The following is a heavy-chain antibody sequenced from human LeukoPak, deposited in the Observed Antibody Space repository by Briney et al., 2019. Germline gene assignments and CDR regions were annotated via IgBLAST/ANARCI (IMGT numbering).Heavy chain of an antibody. V-gene: IGHV1-46*01. CDR2: INPRGGST. J-gene: IGHJ4*02. CDR3: ARDGGHYGDSDS. Sequence: ASVKVSCKASGYTFTNYHMHWVRQAPGQGLEWMGIINPRGGSTTYAQKIQGRVTMTSDTSTGTFYMQLSSLTSEDTAVYYCARDGGHYGDSDSWGQGTLVTVSS. D-gene: IGHD4-17*01. CDR1: GYTFTNYH.